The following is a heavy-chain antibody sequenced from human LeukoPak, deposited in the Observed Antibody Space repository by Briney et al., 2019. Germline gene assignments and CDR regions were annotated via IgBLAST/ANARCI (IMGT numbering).Heavy chain of an antibody. V-gene: IGHV4-39*01. CDR3: ARASGSRPFDY. Sequence: SETLSLTCSVSGASISSHYWSWIRQPPGKGLEWIGTIYYSGSTYYNPSLKSRVTISVDTSKNQFSLKLSSVTAADTAVYYCARASGSRPFDYWGQGTLVTVSS. D-gene: IGHD1-26*01. CDR2: IYYSGST. CDR1: GASISSHY. J-gene: IGHJ4*02.